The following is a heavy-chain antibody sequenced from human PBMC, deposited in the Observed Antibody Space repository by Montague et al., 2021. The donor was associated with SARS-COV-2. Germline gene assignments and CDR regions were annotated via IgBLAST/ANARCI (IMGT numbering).Heavy chain of an antibody. CDR1: FGSISTYY. V-gene: IGHV4-59*01. CDR2: IFYNGST. Sequence: SETLSLTCTVSFGSISTYYWSWIRQPPGKGLEWIGFIFYNGSTKYNPSLKRRVSISLDTSKNQFSLKLSSVTAAVTAVYYCARQDAWAYCGDECYRGWFDSWGQGTLVTVSS. J-gene: IGHJ5*01. CDR3: ARQDAWAYCGDECYRGWFDS. D-gene: IGHD2-21*01.